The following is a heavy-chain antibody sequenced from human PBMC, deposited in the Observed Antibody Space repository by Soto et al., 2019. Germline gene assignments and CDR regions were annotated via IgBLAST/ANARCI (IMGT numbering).Heavy chain of an antibody. D-gene: IGHD2-21*02. CDR1: GASISNTGFY. CDR3: ARTTASRSLDV. Sequence: QVQLQESGPGLVKPSETLSLTATVSGASISNTGFYWSWIRQPPGKGLDWIGYFYSSGSTTYNSPLKSRVTISLDTSKNQVSLNLTSVTAADTAMYYCARTTASRSLDVWGHGTMVSVSS. V-gene: IGHV4-61*08. J-gene: IGHJ3*01. CDR2: FYSSGST.